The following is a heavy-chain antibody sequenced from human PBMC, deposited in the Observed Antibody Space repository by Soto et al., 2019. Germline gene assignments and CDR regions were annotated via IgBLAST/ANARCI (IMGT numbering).Heavy chain of an antibody. CDR2: IILPFGTP. Sequence: QVRLEQSEAEVKKPGSSVKVSCKASGGTFSNYAISWVRQAPGQGLEWMGVIILPFGTPNYAQTFQGRVTITADESMTTAYMELSCLRSEDTAVYFCARGPDYEGYFDYWGRGTLVTVSS. CDR1: GGTFSNYA. CDR3: ARGPDYEGYFDY. D-gene: IGHD4-17*01. J-gene: IGHJ4*02. V-gene: IGHV1-69*12.